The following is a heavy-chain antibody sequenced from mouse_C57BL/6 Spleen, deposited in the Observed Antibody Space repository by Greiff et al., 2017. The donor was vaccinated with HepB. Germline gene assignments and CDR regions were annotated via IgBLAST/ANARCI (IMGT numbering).Heavy chain of an antibody. Sequence: EVQGVESGGDLVKPGGSLKLSCAASGFTFSSYGMSWVRQTPDKRLEWVATISSGGSYTYYPDSVKGRFTISRDNAKNTLYLQMSSLKSEDTAMYYCARHGSGDYGWYFDVWGTGTTVTVSS. V-gene: IGHV5-6*01. CDR2: ISSGGSYT. CDR3: ARHGSGDYGWYFDV. J-gene: IGHJ1*03. CDR1: GFTFSSYG. D-gene: IGHD2-4*01.